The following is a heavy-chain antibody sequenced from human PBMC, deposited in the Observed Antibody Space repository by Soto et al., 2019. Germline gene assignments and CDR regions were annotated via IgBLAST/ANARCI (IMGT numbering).Heavy chain of an antibody. V-gene: IGHV3-30*18. J-gene: IGHJ4*02. Sequence: GGSLRLSCAASGFTFSSYGMHWVRQAPGKGLEWVALVSYDGSNKNYAAPVKGRFAISRDNSKNTLYLQMNMLRTEDAAVYYCAKDLGYCSGGSCYSEGYFDSWGQGA. CDR1: GFTFSSYG. CDR3: AKDLGYCSGGSCYSEGYFDS. CDR2: VSYDGSNK. D-gene: IGHD2-15*01.